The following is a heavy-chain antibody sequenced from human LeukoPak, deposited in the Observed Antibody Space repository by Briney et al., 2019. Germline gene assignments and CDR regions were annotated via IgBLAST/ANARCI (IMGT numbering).Heavy chain of an antibody. J-gene: IGHJ4*02. D-gene: IGHD2-15*01. Sequence: GRSLRLSCAASGFTFSSYDMHWVRQAPGKGLEWVAVISYDGSNKYYADSVKGRFTISRDNAKNSLYLQMNSLRDEDTAVYYCARRGGKCSGGSCYFFDYWGQGTLVTVSS. CDR2: ISYDGSNK. CDR3: ARRGGKCSGGSCYFFDY. CDR1: GFTFSSYD. V-gene: IGHV3-30*03.